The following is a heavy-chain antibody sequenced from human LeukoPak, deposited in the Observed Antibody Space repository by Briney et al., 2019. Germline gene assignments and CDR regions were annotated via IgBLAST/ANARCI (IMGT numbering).Heavy chain of an antibody. V-gene: IGHV3-48*01. Sequence: PGGSLRLSCAASGFIFSNYNMNWVRQTPGKGMECLSYISSSSRTIYYADSVKGRFTISGDNAKNSLYLQMNSLRAEDTAVYYCARALGYSYGYAVDYWGQGTLVTVSS. J-gene: IGHJ4*02. D-gene: IGHD5-18*01. CDR2: ISSSSRTI. CDR1: GFIFSNYN. CDR3: ARALGYSYGYAVDY.